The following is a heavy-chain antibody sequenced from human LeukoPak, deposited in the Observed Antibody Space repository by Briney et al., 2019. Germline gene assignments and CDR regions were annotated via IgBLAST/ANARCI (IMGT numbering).Heavy chain of an antibody. V-gene: IGHV1-18*01. CDR2: ISGYNGNT. CDR1: GYTFTSYG. Sequence: ASVKVSCKASGYTFTSYGISWVRQAPGQGLEWMGWISGYNGNTKYAQKLQGRVTITADKSTSTAYMELSSLRSEDTAVYYCARTAMVNYFDYWGQGTLVTVSS. J-gene: IGHJ4*02. CDR3: ARTAMVNYFDY. D-gene: IGHD5-18*01.